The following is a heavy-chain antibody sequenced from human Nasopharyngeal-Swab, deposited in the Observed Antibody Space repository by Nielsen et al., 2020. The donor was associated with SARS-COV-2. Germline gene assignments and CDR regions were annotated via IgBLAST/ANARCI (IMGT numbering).Heavy chain of an antibody. D-gene: IGHD4-11*01. Sequence: GGSLRLSCAASGFTFSYYNMHWVRQAPGKGLEGVSYISSVGSIIYYADSVKGRFTISKDNAKNSTFLQMNSLRDEDTAVYYCAREGTVTQHDAFDMWGQGTMVTVSS. CDR3: AREGTVTQHDAFDM. CDR1: GFTFSYYN. J-gene: IGHJ3*02. V-gene: IGHV3-48*02. CDR2: ISSVGSII.